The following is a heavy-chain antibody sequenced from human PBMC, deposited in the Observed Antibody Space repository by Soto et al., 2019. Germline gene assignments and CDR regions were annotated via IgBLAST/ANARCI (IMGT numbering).Heavy chain of an antibody. D-gene: IGHD6-19*01. V-gene: IGHV4-34*01. J-gene: IGHJ4*02. CDR3: ARESPTKRFAVAKYFDY. Sequence: SETLSLTCAVYGGSFSGYYWSWIRQPPGKGLEWIGEINHSGSTNYNPSLKSRVTISVDTSKNQFSLKLSSVTAADTAVYYCARESPTKRFAVAKYFDYWGQGTLVTVSS. CDR2: INHSGST. CDR1: GGSFSGYY.